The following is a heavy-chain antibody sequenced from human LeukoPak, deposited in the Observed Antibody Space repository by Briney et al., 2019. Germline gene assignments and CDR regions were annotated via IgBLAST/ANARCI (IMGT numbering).Heavy chain of an antibody. V-gene: IGHV3-30*02. D-gene: IGHD3-9*01. J-gene: IGHJ4*02. CDR2: IRYDGSNK. CDR3: ARGPYYDILTGGYFDY. CDR1: GFTFSSYG. Sequence: PGGSLRLSCAAAGFTFSSYGMHWVRQAPGKGLEWVAFIRYDGSNKYYADSVKGRFTISRDNSKNTLYLQMNSLRAEDTAVYYCARGPYYDILTGGYFDYWGQGTLVTVSS.